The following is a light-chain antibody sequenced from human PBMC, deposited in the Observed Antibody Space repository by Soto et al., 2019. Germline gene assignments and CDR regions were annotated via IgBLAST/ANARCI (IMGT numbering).Light chain of an antibody. Sequence: QSVLTQPASVSGSPGQSITISCTGTSSDVGGYDYVSWYQQHPGKAPKLMIYDVTNRPSGVSNRFSGSKSGNTASLTISGLQADDEADYYCISYASINTYVFAPGSK. CDR3: ISYASINTYV. CDR2: DVT. CDR1: SSDVGGYDY. V-gene: IGLV2-14*01. J-gene: IGLJ1*01.